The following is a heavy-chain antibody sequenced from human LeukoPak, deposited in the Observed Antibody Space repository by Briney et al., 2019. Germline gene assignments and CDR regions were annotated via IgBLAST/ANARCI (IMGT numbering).Heavy chain of an antibody. J-gene: IGHJ4*02. CDR2: ISDTTTTI. CDR1: GFTFRRYS. V-gene: IGHV3-48*04. Sequence: GGSLRLSCAASGFTFRRYSMNWVRQAPGKGLEWVSFISDTTTTIYYADSVKGRFTISRDNAKNSLYLQMNSLSAEDTAVYYCARGRYCSSTSCSAHFDSWGQGTLVTVSS. D-gene: IGHD2-2*01. CDR3: ARGRYCSSTSCSAHFDS.